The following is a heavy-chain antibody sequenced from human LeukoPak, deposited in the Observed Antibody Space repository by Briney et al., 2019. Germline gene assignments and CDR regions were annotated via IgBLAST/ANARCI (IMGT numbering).Heavy chain of an antibody. Sequence: PGRSLRLSCAASGFTFSSYSMNWVRQAPGKGLEWVSSISSSSSYIYYADSVKGRFTISRDNAKNSLYLQMNSLRAEDTAVYYCARSIAVAGPNPYWGQGTLVTVSS. J-gene: IGHJ4*02. D-gene: IGHD6-19*01. CDR2: ISSSSSYI. V-gene: IGHV3-21*01. CDR1: GFTFSSYS. CDR3: ARSIAVAGPNPY.